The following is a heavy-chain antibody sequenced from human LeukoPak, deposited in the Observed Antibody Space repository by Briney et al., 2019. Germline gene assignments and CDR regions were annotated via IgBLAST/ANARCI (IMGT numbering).Heavy chain of an antibody. J-gene: IGHJ4*02. V-gene: IGHV3-23*01. D-gene: IGHD6-13*01. CDR3: AKVLGTYGSSGYAWYFDH. Sequence: GGSLRLSCAASGFTFRSYAMNWVRQAPGKGLEWVSIISGSGETTYYADSVRGRFTISRDNSKNTLYLQMNTLRAEDTAVYYCAKVLGTYGSSGYAWYFDHWGQGILVTVSS. CDR1: GFTFRSYA. CDR2: ISGSGETT.